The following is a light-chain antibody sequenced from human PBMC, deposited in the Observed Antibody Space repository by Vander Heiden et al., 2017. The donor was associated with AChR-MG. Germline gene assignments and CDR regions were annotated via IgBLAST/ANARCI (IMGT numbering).Light chain of an antibody. Sequence: IVMTRSPAPQSVPPGAGATLACGASQTISNNLAWYQQKPGQAPRSLIYGASTMATGIPAKFSGSGSGTEFTLTISSLQSEDLAVYYCQQYKNWPYTFGQGTKLEIK. CDR3: QQYKNWPYT. V-gene: IGKV3-15*01. CDR1: QTISNN. J-gene: IGKJ2*01. CDR2: GAS.